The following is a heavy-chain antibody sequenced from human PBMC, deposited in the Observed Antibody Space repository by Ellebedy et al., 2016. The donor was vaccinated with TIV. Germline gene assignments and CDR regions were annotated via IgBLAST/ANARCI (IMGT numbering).Heavy chain of an antibody. J-gene: IGHJ4*02. CDR3: ARGVVVIDEDYFDY. CDR2: ISYSGST. V-gene: IGHV4-59*01. D-gene: IGHD2-21*01. CDR1: GGSISSYY. Sequence: SETLSLTCTVSGGSISSYYWSWIRQPPGKGLEWIGYISYSGSTNYNPSLKSRVTISIDRSKNQFSLKLSSVTAADTAVYYCARGVVVIDEDYFDYWGQGTLVTVSS.